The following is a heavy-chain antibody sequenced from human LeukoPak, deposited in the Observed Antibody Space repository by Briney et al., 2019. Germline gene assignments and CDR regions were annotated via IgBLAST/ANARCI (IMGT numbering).Heavy chain of an antibody. D-gene: IGHD2-21*02. CDR3: AKDRNLVVTPALRFDP. Sequence: KPSETLSLTCTVSGGSISSYYWSWIRQPAGKGLEWIGRIYTSGSTTYNPSLKSRVTMSVDTSKNQFSLKLSSVTAADTAVYYCAKDRNLVVTPALRFDPWGQGTLVTVSS. J-gene: IGHJ5*02. V-gene: IGHV4-4*07. CDR1: GGSISSYY. CDR2: IYTSGST.